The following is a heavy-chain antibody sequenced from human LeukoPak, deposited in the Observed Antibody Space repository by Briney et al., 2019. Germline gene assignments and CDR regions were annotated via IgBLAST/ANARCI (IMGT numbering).Heavy chain of an antibody. J-gene: IGHJ4*02. CDR1: GFTFSSYA. D-gene: IGHD4-11*01. CDR3: AKGGHDYSNHVGWYYFDY. Sequence: PGGSLRLSCAASGFTFSSYAMSWVRQAPGKGLEWVSAISGSGGSTYYADSVKGRFTISRDNSKNTLYLQMNSLRAEDTAVYYCAKGGHDYSNHVGWYYFDYWGQGTLVTVSS. CDR2: ISGSGGST. V-gene: IGHV3-23*01.